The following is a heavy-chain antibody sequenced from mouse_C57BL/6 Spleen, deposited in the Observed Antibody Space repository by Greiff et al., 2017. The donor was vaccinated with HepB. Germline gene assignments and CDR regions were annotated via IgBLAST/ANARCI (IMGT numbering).Heavy chain of an antibody. V-gene: IGHV3-5*01. CDR1: GISITTGNYR. D-gene: IGHD2-1*01. Sequence: EVKLMESGPGLVKPSQTVFLTCTVTGISITTGNYRWSWIRQFPGNKLEWIGYIYYSGTITYNPSLTSRTTITRDTPKNQFFLEMNSLTAEDTATYYCARAIYYGNPHWYFDVWGTGTTVTVSS. CDR2: IYYSGTI. CDR3: ARAIYYGNPHWYFDV. J-gene: IGHJ1*03.